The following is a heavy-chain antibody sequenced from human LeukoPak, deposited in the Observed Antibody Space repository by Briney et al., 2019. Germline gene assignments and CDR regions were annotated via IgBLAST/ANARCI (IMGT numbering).Heavy chain of an antibody. CDR1: GGTFSSYA. CDR2: IIPIFGTA. D-gene: IGHD3-22*01. CDR3: ARGVDYYDSSGYYTFEY. J-gene: IGHJ4*02. Sequence: GASVKVSCKASGGTFSSYAISWVRQAPGQGLEWMGGIIPIFGTANYAQKFQGRVTITTDESTSTAYMELSSLRSEDTAVYYCARGVDYYDSSGYYTFEYWGQGTQVTVSS. V-gene: IGHV1-69*05.